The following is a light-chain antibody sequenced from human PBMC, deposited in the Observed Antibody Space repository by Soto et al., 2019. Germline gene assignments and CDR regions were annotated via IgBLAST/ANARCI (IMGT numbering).Light chain of an antibody. Sequence: NVLKQSPGTLSLYPGERASLSCRASQSVSSSYLAWYQQKPGQAPRLLIYGASSRATGFPDRFSGSGSGTEFTLTISRMEPEDFAVYYCQQYGSSWTFGQVTKVDIK. J-gene: IGKJ1*01. V-gene: IGKV3-20*01. CDR1: QSVSSSY. CDR2: GAS. CDR3: QQYGSSWT.